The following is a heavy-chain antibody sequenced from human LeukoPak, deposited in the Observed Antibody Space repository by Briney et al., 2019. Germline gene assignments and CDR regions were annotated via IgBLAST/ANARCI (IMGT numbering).Heavy chain of an antibody. CDR2: ISSSSSYI. J-gene: IGHJ4*02. V-gene: IGHV3-21*01. D-gene: IGHD2-21*02. Sequence: GGSLRLSCAASGFTFSSYSMNWVRQAPGKGLEWVSSISSSSSYIYYADSVKGRFTISRDNAKSSLYLQMNSLRAEDTAVYYCARGAYCGGDCYPHFDYWGQGTLVTVSS. CDR1: GFTFSSYS. CDR3: ARGAYCGGDCYPHFDY.